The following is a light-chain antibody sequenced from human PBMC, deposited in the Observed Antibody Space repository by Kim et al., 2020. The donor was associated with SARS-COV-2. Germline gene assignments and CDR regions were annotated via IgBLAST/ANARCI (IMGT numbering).Light chain of an antibody. CDR3: QQLNSYPYT. J-gene: IGKJ2*01. CDR1: QGISSY. Sequence: SASVGDRVTITCRASQGISSYLAWYQLKPGKAPKLLIYAASTLQSGVPSRFSGSGSGTDFTLTISSLQPEDFATYYCQQLNSYPYTFGQGTKLEIK. CDR2: AAS. V-gene: IGKV1-9*01.